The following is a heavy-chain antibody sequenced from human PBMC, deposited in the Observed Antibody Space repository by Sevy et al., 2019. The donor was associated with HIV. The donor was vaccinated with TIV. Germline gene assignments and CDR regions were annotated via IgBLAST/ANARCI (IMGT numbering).Heavy chain of an antibody. Sequence: GGSLRLSCAFSEITFTNAWMSWVRQAPGKGLEWVGRIKMKADGGTTDYAEPVKGRFTISRDDSENTVYLQRNSLKIEDTAVYYCTTSPDYWGQGTLVTVSS. J-gene: IGHJ4*02. CDR3: TTSPDY. V-gene: IGHV3-15*01. CDR2: IKMKADGGTT. CDR1: EITFTNAW.